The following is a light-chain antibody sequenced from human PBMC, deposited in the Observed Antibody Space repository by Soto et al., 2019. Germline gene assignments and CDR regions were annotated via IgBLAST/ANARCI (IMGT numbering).Light chain of an antibody. Sequence: EIVLTQSPATLSLSPGERATLSCRASQSVSRYLAWYQQKPGQTPRLLIYDASNRASGIPAGFSGSGSGTDFTLTISSLEPEDFAVYYCQQRVDSPSTFGQGTRLEIK. CDR2: DAS. J-gene: IGKJ5*01. CDR1: QSVSRY. V-gene: IGKV3-11*01. CDR3: QQRVDSPST.